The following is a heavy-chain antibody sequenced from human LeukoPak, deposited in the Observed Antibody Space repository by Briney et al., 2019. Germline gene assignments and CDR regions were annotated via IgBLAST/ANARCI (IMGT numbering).Heavy chain of an antibody. CDR2: ISYDGSNK. D-gene: IGHD3-10*01. CDR1: GFSFTNYA. J-gene: IGHJ6*02. Sequence: GGSLRLSCAASGFSFTNYAMHWVRKAPGKGLELVAVISYDGSNKYYSDSVKGRFTIFRDNSKNTLYLHVNNLKADDTAVYHWSRDITLVRGVINFYAMDVWGQGTTVTVSS. V-gene: IGHV3-30*04. CDR3: SRDITLVRGVINFYAMDV.